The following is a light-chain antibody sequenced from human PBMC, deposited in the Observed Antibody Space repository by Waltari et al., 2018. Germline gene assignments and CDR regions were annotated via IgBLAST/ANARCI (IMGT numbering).Light chain of an antibody. CDR2: GAS. CDR3: QQYSNWPIT. Sequence: EIVMTQSPATLSVSPGERAVLSCRASQSVTTNLAWYQQKPGQAPSLLIYGASTRATNIPARFSGSGSGTEFNLTISSLQSEDFAVYYCQQYSNWPITFGQGTRLESK. J-gene: IGKJ5*01. V-gene: IGKV3-15*01. CDR1: QSVTTN.